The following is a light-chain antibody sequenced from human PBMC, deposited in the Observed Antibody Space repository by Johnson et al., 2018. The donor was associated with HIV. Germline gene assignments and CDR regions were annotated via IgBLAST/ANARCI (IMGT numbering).Light chain of an antibody. Sequence: QSVLTQPPSVSAAPGQKVTISCSGSSSNIGNNYVSWYQQLPGTAPKLLIYENTKRPSGIPDRFSGSKSGTSATLGITGLQTGDEADYYCGTWNNSLSANYGFGTGTKVTVL. CDR2: ENT. J-gene: IGLJ1*01. CDR1: SSNIGNNY. CDR3: GTWNNSLSANYG. V-gene: IGLV1-51*02.